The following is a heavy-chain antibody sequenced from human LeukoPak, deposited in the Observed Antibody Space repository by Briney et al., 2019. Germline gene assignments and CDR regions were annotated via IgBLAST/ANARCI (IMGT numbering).Heavy chain of an antibody. Sequence: SETQSLTCTVSGASISSYYWSWIRQPPGKGLEWIGYIYYSGSTNYNPSLKSRVTISVDTSKNQFSLKLSSVTAADTAVYYCATLGYCSAGSCWGQGTMVTVSS. CDR1: GASISSYY. V-gene: IGHV4-59*08. D-gene: IGHD2-15*01. CDR2: IYYSGST. J-gene: IGHJ3*01. CDR3: ATLGYCSAGSC.